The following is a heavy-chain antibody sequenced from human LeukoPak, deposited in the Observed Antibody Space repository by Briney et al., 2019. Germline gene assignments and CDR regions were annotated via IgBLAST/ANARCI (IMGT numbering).Heavy chain of an antibody. V-gene: IGHV4-39*01. CDR1: GASISSPTYS. CDR3: ARRTRGGSAYYFDY. J-gene: IGHJ4*02. CDR2: VYGSGST. D-gene: IGHD1-1*01. Sequence: SETLSLTCSVSGASISSPTYSWGWIRQPPGKGLQWIGSVYGSGSTYYNPSLKSRVTISVDTSKNQFALNLNSVTAADTAVCYCARRTRGGSAYYFDYWGQGTLVTVSS.